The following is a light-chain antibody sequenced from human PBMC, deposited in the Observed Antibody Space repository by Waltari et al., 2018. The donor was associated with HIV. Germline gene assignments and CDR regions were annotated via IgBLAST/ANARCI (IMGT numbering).Light chain of an antibody. Sequence: QSALTQSASVSGSPGQSITISCTGTSSDVGGHNFVSWYQHPPGNAPKLMIYEVSNRPSGVSHRFSGSKSGNTASLTISGLQPEDEADYYCTSYTTTSCYVFGTGTKVTVL. CDR3: TSYTTTSCYV. CDR2: EVS. J-gene: IGLJ1*01. CDR1: SSDVGGHNF. V-gene: IGLV2-14*01.